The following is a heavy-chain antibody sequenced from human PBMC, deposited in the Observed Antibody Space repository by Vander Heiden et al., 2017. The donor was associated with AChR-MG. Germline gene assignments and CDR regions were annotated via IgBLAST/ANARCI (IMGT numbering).Heavy chain of an antibody. CDR1: GGTFSSYA. J-gene: IGHJ4*02. D-gene: IGHD1-20*01. CDR2: IIPIFGTA. V-gene: IGHV1-69*01. CDR3: ASRNWNDGGPDPHFDY. Sequence: QVQLVQSGAEVKKPGSSVKVSCKASGGTFSSYAISWVRQAPGQGLEWMGGIIPIFGTANYAQKFQGRVTITADESTSTAYMELSSLRSEETAVYYCASRNWNDGGPDPHFDYWDQGTLVTVSS.